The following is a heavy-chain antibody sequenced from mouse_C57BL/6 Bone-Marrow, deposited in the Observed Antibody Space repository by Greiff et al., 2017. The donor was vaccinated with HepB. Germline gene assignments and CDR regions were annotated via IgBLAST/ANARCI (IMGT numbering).Heavy chain of an antibody. V-gene: IGHV5-6*01. D-gene: IGHD2-5*01. Sequence: EVQVVESGGDLVKPGGSLKLSCAASGFTFSSYGMSWVRQTPDKRLEWVATISSGGSYTYYPDSVKGRFTISRDNAKNTLYLQMSSLKSEDTAMYYCAVYSNYWYFDVWGTGTTVTVSS. CDR3: AVYSNYWYFDV. CDR2: ISSGGSYT. J-gene: IGHJ1*03. CDR1: GFTFSSYG.